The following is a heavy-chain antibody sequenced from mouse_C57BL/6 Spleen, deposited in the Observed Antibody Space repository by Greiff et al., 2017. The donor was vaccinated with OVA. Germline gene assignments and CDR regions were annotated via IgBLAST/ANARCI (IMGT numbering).Heavy chain of an antibody. J-gene: IGHJ4*01. CDR2: ISYDGSN. CDR1: GYSITSGYY. V-gene: IGHV3-6*01. Sequence: VQLKESGPGLVKPSQSLSLTCSVTGYSITSGYYWNWIRQFPGNKLEWMGYISYDGSNNYNPSLKNRISITRDTSKNQFFLKLNSVTTEDTATYYCAREGGYDYEGNYYAMDYWGQGTSVTVSS. D-gene: IGHD2-4*01. CDR3: AREGGYDYEGNYYAMDY.